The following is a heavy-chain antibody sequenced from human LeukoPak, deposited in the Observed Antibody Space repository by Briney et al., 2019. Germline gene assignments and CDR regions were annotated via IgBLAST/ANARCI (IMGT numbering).Heavy chain of an antibody. CDR1: GGTLSTYA. CDR3: AREISGSPRYYYYMDV. D-gene: IGHD3-22*01. CDR2: IIPVFQTA. Sequence: SVKVSCKASGGTLSTYAFTWVRQAPGQGLEWMGGIIPVFQTADSAQKFQGRVTMTADESTGIVYMELSSLRSEDTAVYYCAREISGSPRYYYYMDVWGKGTTVTVSS. V-gene: IGHV1-69*13. J-gene: IGHJ6*03.